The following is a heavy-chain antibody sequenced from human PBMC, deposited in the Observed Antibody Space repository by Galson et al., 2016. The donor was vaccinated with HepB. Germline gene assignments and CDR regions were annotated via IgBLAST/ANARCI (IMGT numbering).Heavy chain of an antibody. Sequence: SVKVSCKASGYTFTGXYIHWVRQAPGQGLEWMGRINPNRGGTNYAQKFQGRVAMTSDTSISTAYMELSSLRSDDTAVYYCATEDDYYYYGMDVWGQGTTVTVSS. J-gene: IGHJ6*02. CDR1: GYTFTGXY. CDR3: ATEDDYYYYGMDV. V-gene: IGHV1-2*06. CDR2: INPNRGGT.